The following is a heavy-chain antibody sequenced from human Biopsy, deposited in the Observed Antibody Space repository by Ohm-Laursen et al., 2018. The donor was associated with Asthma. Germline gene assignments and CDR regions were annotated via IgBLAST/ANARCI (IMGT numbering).Heavy chain of an antibody. J-gene: IGHJ4*02. CDR1: GFILSNYD. CDR3: ARGDRYGSASNGY. V-gene: IGHV3-30*03. D-gene: IGHD6-6*01. CDR2: LSYNGNNK. Sequence: SLRLSCAASGFILSNYDMHWVRQAPGKGLEWVAVLSYNGNNKYYADSVRGRFTISRDNSENTLYLQMNSLRVEDTAVYYCARGDRYGSASNGYWGQGTLVTVSA.